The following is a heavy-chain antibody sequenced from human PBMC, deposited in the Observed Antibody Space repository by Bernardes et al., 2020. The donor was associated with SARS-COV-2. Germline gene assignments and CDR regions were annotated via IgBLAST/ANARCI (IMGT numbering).Heavy chain of an antibody. CDR3: ARHWDQRVVNYFDY. CDR2: IYPADSDT. D-gene: IGHD2-15*01. J-gene: IGHJ4*02. CDR1: GYSFTSYW. V-gene: IGHV5-51*01. Sequence: GESLKISCEGSGYSFTSYWIGWVRQMPGKGLEWMGIIYPADSDTRYSPSFQGQVTISVDKSISTAYLQWSSLKASDTAIYYCARHWDQRVVNYFDYWGQGTLVTVSS.